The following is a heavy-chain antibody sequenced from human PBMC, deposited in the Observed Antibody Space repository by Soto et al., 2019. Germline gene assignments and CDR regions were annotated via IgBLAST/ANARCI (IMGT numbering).Heavy chain of an antibody. V-gene: IGHV4-59*08. D-gene: IGHD3-3*01. CDR2: IYSSGSA. CDR3: ARRSNFYCGCDW. J-gene: IGHJ4*02. Sequence: PSETLSLTCTVSGGSFNNYYWTWFRQPPGKGLEWIGYIYSSGSAGYNPSLKSRVTMLVDTSKNQFSLRLSSVTAADTAVYYCARRSNFYCGCDWWGRGSLV. CDR1: GGSFNNYY.